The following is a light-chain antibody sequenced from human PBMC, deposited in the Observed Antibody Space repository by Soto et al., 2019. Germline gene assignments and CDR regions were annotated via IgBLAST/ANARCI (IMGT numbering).Light chain of an antibody. V-gene: IGKV1-5*01. Sequence: DTQMTQSSSTLSACVAAGVTITCRASQTISFSLTWYQQKPGKAPKLLIYDASTLQSGVPSRFSGSESGTEFILTISGLQPDDFATYYCQQYHGYSRTFGQGTKVDIK. CDR2: DAS. CDR3: QQYHGYSRT. CDR1: QTISFS. J-gene: IGKJ1*01.